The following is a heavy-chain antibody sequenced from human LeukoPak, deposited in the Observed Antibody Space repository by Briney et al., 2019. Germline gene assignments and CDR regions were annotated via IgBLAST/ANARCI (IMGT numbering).Heavy chain of an antibody. CDR3: ARVLEAASFDY. J-gene: IGHJ4*02. V-gene: IGHV3-21*01. CDR1: GFTFSSYE. CDR2: ISSSSSYI. Sequence: GSLRLSCAASGFTFSSYEMNWVRQAPGKGLEWVSSISSSSSYIYYADSVRGRFTMSRDNAKNSLYLQMNSLRAEDTAVYYCARVLEAASFDYWGQGTPVTVSS. D-gene: IGHD6-13*01.